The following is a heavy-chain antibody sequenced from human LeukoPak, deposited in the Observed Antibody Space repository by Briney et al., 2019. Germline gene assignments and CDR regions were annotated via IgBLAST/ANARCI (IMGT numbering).Heavy chain of an antibody. CDR2: IYYSGST. Sequence: SETLSLTCTVSGGSISSNSYYWGWIRQPPGKGLEWIGSIYYSGSTYYNPSLKSRVTISVDTSKNQFSLKLSSVTAADTAVYYCARGLGYCTNGVCSTDAFDIWGQGTMVTVSS. J-gene: IGHJ3*02. CDR1: GGSISSNSYY. V-gene: IGHV4-39*07. CDR3: ARGLGYCTNGVCSTDAFDI. D-gene: IGHD2-8*01.